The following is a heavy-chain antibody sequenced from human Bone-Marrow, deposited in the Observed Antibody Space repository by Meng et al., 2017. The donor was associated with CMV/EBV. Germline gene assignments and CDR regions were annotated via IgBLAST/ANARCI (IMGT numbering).Heavy chain of an antibody. Sequence: SVKVSCKASGYTFTGYYMHWVRQAPGQGLEWMGGIIPIFGTANYAQKFQGRVTITTDESTSTAYMELSSLRSEDTAVYYCARGLIDSYGPSYYFDYWGQGTLVTVSS. CDR2: IIPIFGTA. D-gene: IGHD5-18*01. CDR1: GYTFTGYY. CDR3: ARGLIDSYGPSYYFDY. J-gene: IGHJ4*02. V-gene: IGHV1-69*05.